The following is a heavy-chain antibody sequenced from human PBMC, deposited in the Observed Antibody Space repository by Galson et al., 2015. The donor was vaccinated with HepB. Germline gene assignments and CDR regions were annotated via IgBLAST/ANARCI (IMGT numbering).Heavy chain of an antibody. V-gene: IGHV5-51*03. J-gene: IGHJ6*02. D-gene: IGHD6-19*01. CDR1: GYSFSTYW. CDR3: ARDGNGWSRIDV. CDR2: IYPGDSDV. Sequence: QSGAEVKKPGESLKISCKGSGYSFSTYWIGWVRQIPGEGLEWMGIIYPGDSDVRYSPSFEGQVTISVDKTVNTAYLQWISLRASDTAMYYCARDGNGWSRIDVWGQGTTVTVSS.